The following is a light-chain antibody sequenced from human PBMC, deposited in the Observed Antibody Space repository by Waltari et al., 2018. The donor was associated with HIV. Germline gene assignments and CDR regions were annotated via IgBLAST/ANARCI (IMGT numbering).Light chain of an antibody. J-gene: IGKJ1*01. CDR2: RTS. CDR3: HQYNDWSRT. V-gene: IGKV3-15*01. Sequence: DIVMTQSPATLSVSPGERATLSCRASQSVNGHLAWYQQKPGQAPRLLIYRTSTRAPGIPPRLSGSGSGTEFTLTISSLQSGDFAVYFCHQYNDWSRTFGQGTRVEIK. CDR1: QSVNGH.